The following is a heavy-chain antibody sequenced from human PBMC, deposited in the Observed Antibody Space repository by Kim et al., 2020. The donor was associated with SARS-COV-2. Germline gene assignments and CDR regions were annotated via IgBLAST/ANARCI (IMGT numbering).Heavy chain of an antibody. J-gene: IGHJ2*01. Sequence: ASVKVSCKASGYTFTSYAMHWVRQAPGQRLEWMGWINAGNGNTKYSQKFQGRVTITRDTSASTAYMELSSLRSEDTAVYYCARDSLGRRYYYDSSGYYLNHYWYFDLWGRGTLVTVSS. CDR2: INAGNGNT. CDR1: GYTFTSYA. CDR3: ARDSLGRRYYYDSSGYYLNHYWYFDL. V-gene: IGHV1-3*01. D-gene: IGHD3-22*01.